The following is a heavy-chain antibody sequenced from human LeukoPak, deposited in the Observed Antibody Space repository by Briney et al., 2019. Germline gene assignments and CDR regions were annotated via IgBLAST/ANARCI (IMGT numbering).Heavy chain of an antibody. CDR2: IYPGDSDT. V-gene: IGHV5-51*01. CDR3: ARLPTYSSSPDY. CDR1: GYSFTSYW. D-gene: IGHD6-6*01. J-gene: IGHJ4*02. Sequence: GESLKISCKGSGYSFTSYWIGWVRQMPGKGLGWMGIIYPGDSDTRYSPSFQAQVTISAAKAISTAYLQWSSLKASDTAMYYCARLPTYSSSPDYWGQGTLVTVSS.